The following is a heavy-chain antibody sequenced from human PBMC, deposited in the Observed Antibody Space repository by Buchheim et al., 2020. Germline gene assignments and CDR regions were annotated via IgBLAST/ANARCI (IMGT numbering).Heavy chain of an antibody. D-gene: IGHD3-22*01. Sequence: EVRLVESGGGLVQPGGSLRLSCAASGFTFSAFWMHWVRQAPGKGPVRVSRIHGNGRSTDYADSVKGRFTISRDNAKNTLYLQMDSLRAEDTAVYYCARDPMIEGNYWGQGTL. J-gene: IGHJ4*02. CDR3: ARDPMIEGNY. V-gene: IGHV3-74*01. CDR1: GFTFSAFW. CDR2: IHGNGRST.